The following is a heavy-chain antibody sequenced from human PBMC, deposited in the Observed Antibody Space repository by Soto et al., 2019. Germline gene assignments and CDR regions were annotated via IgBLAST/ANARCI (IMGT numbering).Heavy chain of an antibody. D-gene: IGHD3-3*01. J-gene: IGHJ4*02. V-gene: IGHV4-59*04. CDR2: IYYSGST. Sequence: PSETLSLTCTVSGGSIIIYYWSWIRQPPGKGLEWIGYIYYSGSTYYNPSLKSRVTISVDTSKNQFSLKLSSVTAADTAVYYCASYDFWSGYYFDYWGQGTLVTVSS. CDR3: ASYDFWSGYYFDY. CDR1: GGSIIIYY.